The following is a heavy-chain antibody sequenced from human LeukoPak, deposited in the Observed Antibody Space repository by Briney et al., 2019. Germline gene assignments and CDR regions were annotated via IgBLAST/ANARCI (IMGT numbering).Heavy chain of an antibody. D-gene: IGHD4-17*01. Sequence: GGSLILSCAASGFTFSNYRMTWVRQAPGKGLEWVSSISISGSYIYYADSVKGRFTISRDNAKNSLYLQMNSLRAEDTAVYDCARDLYGDYAEAYWGQGTPVT. J-gene: IGHJ4*02. CDR3: ARDLYGDYAEAY. CDR1: GFTFSNYR. V-gene: IGHV3-21*01. CDR2: ISISGSYI.